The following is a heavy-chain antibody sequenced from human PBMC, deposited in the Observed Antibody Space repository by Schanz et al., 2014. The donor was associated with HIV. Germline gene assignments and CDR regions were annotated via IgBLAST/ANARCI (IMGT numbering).Heavy chain of an antibody. J-gene: IGHJ6*02. D-gene: IGHD2-15*01. V-gene: IGHV3-23*01. CDR2: ISDSGGST. CDR3: AKGGRDILSYYGMDV. CDR1: GFIFDDYA. Sequence: EVQLLESGGGLVQPGRSLRLSCAASGFIFDDYAMHWARQAPGKGLEWVSVISDSGGSTYYADSVKGRFTISRDNSKNTLYLQMNSLRAEDTAVYYCAKGGRDILSYYGMDVWGQGTTVTVSS.